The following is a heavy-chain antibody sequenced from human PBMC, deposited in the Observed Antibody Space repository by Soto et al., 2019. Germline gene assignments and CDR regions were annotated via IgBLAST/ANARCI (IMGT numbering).Heavy chain of an antibody. CDR3: ARRYGGNLDY. J-gene: IGHJ4*02. CDR2: IYYSGST. V-gene: IGHV4-59*08. D-gene: IGHD1-26*01. CDR1: GGSISSYY. Sequence: SDTLSLTCTVSGGSISSYYWSWTRQPPGKGLEWIGYIYYSGSTNYNPSLKSRVTISVDTSKNKFSLKLSSVTAADTAVYYCARRYGGNLDYWGQGTLVTVSS.